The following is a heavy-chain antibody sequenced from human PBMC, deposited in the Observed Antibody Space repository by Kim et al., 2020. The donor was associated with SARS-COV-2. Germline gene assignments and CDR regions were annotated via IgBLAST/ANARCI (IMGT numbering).Heavy chain of an antibody. J-gene: IGHJ6*02. CDR1: GYTFTSYG. V-gene: IGHV1-18*04. CDR2: ISAYNGNT. CDR3: ARFVRGVIPYYYYGMDV. D-gene: IGHD3-10*02. Sequence: ASVKVSCKASGYTFTSYGISWVRQAPGQGLEWMGWISAYNGNTDYAQRLQGRVTMTTDTSTSTAYMELRSLRSDDTAVYYCARFVRGVIPYYYYGMDVWGQGTTVTVPS.